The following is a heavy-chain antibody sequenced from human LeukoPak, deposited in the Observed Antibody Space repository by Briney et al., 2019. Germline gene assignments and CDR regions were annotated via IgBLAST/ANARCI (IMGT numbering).Heavy chain of an antibody. CDR3: ASGGNGDYYVYY. CDR1: GGSISTFF. V-gene: IGHV4-59*08. D-gene: IGHD4-17*01. Sequence: SETLSVTCTVSGGSISTFFWSWLRQPPGKGLEWIGYIYYRGSTDYNPSLKSRVTISVDTSKNQFFLKLSSVTAADTAVYYCASGGNGDYYVYYWGQGTLVTVSS. J-gene: IGHJ4*02. CDR2: IYYRGST.